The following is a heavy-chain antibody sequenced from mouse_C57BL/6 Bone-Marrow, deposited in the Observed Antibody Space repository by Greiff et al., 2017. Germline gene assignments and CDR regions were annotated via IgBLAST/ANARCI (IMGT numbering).Heavy chain of an antibody. Sequence: EVHLVASGGGLVQPGGSLKLSCAASGFTFSDYYMYWVRQTPEKRLEWVAYISNGGGSTYYPDPVKGRFTISRDNAKNTLYLQMSRLKSEDTAMYYCARHYYGSSYEWYFDVWGTGTTVTVSS. J-gene: IGHJ1*03. CDR1: GFTFSDYY. CDR2: ISNGGGST. D-gene: IGHD1-1*01. V-gene: IGHV5-12*01. CDR3: ARHYYGSSYEWYFDV.